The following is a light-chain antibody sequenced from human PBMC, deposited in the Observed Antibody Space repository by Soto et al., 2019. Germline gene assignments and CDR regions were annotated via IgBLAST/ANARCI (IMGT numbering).Light chain of an antibody. J-gene: IGKJ1*01. CDR2: GAS. CDR1: QSVDSSF. V-gene: IGKV3-20*01. Sequence: EIVLTQSPGSLSLSPGERATLSCRASQSVDSSFFAWYQQKPDQAPRLLIYGASKRATGIPDRFSGSGSGTDFTLTISRLEPEDFAVYYCQQYVSSVTYGQGTKVEIK. CDR3: QQYVSSVT.